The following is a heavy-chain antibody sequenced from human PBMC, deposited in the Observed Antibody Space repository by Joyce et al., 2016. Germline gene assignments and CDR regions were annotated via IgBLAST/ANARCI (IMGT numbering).Heavy chain of an antibody. CDR3: ARAAWHSAWDY. CDR1: GFTFRCYW. J-gene: IGHJ4*02. Sequence: QLVESGGGLVQPGGSLRLSCAASGFTFRCYWMTWVRQAPGKGLEWMANIKPDGSGTYYVDSVIGRFTISRDNTKNSLRLQMNSLSAEGTAVYFCARAAWHSAWDYWGRGTLVTVSS. V-gene: IGHV3-7*03. D-gene: IGHD6-19*01. CDR2: IKPDGSGT.